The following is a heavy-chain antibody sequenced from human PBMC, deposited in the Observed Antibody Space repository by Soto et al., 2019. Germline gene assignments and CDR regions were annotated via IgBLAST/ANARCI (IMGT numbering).Heavy chain of an antibody. CDR3: ARERTYSSSWYGGDDAFDI. CDR2: ISSSGSTI. Sequence: EVQLVESGGGLVQPGGSLRLSCAASGFTFSSYEMNWVRQAPGKGLEWVSYISSSGSTIYYADSVKVRFTISRDNAKNSLYLQMNSLRAEDTAVYYCARERTYSSSWYGGDDAFDIWGQGTMVTVSS. V-gene: IGHV3-48*03. CDR1: GFTFSSYE. J-gene: IGHJ3*02. D-gene: IGHD6-13*01.